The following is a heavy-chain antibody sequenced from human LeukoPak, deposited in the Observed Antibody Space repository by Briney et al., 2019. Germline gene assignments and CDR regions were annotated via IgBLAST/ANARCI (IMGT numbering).Heavy chain of an antibody. J-gene: IGHJ6*03. Sequence: GGSLRLSCAASGFTLSSYSMNWVRQAPGKGLEWVSSISSSSSYIYYADSVKGRFTISRDNAKNSLYLQMNSLRAEDTAVYYCARGRVYYYYMDVWGKGTTVTVSS. CDR1: GFTLSSYS. CDR3: ARGRVYYYYMDV. CDR2: ISSSSSYI. V-gene: IGHV3-21*01. D-gene: IGHD6-6*01.